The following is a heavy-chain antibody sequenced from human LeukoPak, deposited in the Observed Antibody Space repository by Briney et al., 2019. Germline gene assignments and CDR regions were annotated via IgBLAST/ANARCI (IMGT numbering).Heavy chain of an antibody. CDR1: GGSISSYY. Sequence: SETLSLTCTVSGGSISSYYWSWIRQPPGKGLEWIGYIYYSGSTNYNPSLKSRVTISVDTSKNQFSLKLSSVTAADTAVYYCARARDCSSTSCYIGEGYYYMDVWGKGTTVTVSS. D-gene: IGHD2-2*02. CDR3: ARARDCSSTSCYIGEGYYYMDV. CDR2: IYYSGST. J-gene: IGHJ6*03. V-gene: IGHV4-59*01.